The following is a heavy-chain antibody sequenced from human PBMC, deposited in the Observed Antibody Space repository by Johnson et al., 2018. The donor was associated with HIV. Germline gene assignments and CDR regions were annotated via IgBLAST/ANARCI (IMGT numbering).Heavy chain of an antibody. CDR1: GFTFSSYW. CDR3: ARGSWRWVQQHAFDI. D-gene: IGHD5-24*01. Sequence: EVQLVESGGGLVQPGGSLRLSCAASGFTFSSYWMTWVRQAPGNGLEWVANIKRDGSDRYYVDSVKGRFTISRDNAKNSLYLQMNSLRAEDTAVYYCARGSWRWVQQHAFDIWGQGTMVTVYS. CDR2: IKRDGSDR. V-gene: IGHV3-7*03. J-gene: IGHJ3*02.